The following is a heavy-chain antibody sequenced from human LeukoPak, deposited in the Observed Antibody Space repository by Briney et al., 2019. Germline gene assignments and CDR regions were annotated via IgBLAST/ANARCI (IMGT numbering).Heavy chain of an antibody. J-gene: IGHJ4*02. CDR2: IRSKANSYAT. CDR1: GFTFSGSA. CDR3: TTHESRDGYNLVDY. Sequence: GGSLRLSCAASGFTFSGSAMHWVRQASGKGLEWVGRIRSKANSYATAYAASVKGRFTISRDDSKNTAYLQMNSLKTEDTAVYYCTTHESRDGYNLVDYWGQGTLVTVSS. D-gene: IGHD5-24*01. V-gene: IGHV3-73*01.